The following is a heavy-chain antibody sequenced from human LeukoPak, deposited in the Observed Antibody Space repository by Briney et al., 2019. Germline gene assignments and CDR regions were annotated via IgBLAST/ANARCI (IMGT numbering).Heavy chain of an antibody. CDR3: ARCSGNGYDYSWLDP. J-gene: IGHJ5*02. CDR1: GDSLSTYY. CDR2: IYSSGST. D-gene: IGHD5-12*01. V-gene: IGHV4-4*07. Sequence: YPSETLSLTCTVSGDSLSTYYWSWIRQPAGKGLEWIGRIYSSGSTNYNPSLKSRVTMSVDTSKNQFSLRLSSVTAADTAVYYCARCSGNGYDYSWLDPWGQGTLVTVSS.